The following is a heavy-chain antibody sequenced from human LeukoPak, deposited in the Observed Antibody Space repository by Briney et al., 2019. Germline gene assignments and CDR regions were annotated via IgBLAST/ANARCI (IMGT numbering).Heavy chain of an antibody. J-gene: IGHJ6*03. CDR1: GGSISRGSYY. D-gene: IGHD2-2*01. CDR3: ARARGEYQLLIGDYYYYMDV. CDR2: IYTSGST. V-gene: IGHV4-61*02. Sequence: PSETLSLTCTVSGGSISRGSYYWSWIRQPAGKGLEWIGRIYTSGSTNYNPSLKSRVPISVDTSKNQFSLKLSSVTAADTAVYYCARARGEYQLLIGDYYYYMDVWGKGTTVTVSS.